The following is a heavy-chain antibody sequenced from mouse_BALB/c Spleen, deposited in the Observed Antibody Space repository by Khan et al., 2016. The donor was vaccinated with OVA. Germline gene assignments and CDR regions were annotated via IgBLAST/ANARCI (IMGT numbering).Heavy chain of an antibody. CDR3: AGRKHGYFDV. Sequence: QIQLVQSGPELKKPGETVKISCKASGYTFTDYSMHWVKQAPGKGLKWMGWINTETGEPTYADDFKGRFAFSLATSASTAYLQINNLNNEDTATYFCAGRKHGYFDVWGAGTTVTVSS. J-gene: IGHJ1*01. CDR2: INTETGEP. V-gene: IGHV9-2-1*01. CDR1: GYTFTDYS.